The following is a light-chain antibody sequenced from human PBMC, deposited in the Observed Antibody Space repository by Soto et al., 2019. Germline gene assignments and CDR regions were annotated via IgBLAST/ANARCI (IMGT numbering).Light chain of an antibody. V-gene: IGKV3-11*01. CDR1: ESLSTY. J-gene: IGKJ5*01. CDR3: QQRRSWPPTIT. Sequence: IVLTQSPDTLSLSPGETATLSCRASESLSTYLGWYQQRPGQAPRLLIYDASYRATGIPARFSGSGSGTDFTLTISSLEPEDFAVYYCQQRRSWPPTITFGQGTRLEIK. CDR2: DAS.